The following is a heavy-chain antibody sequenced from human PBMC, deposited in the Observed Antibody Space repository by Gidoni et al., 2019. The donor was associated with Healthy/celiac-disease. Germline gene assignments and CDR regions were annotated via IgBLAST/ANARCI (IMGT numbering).Heavy chain of an antibody. V-gene: IGHV3-30-3*01. CDR1: GFTFSRYA. J-gene: IGHJ4*02. D-gene: IGHD2-15*01. CDR2: ISYDGSNK. Sequence: QVQLVESGGGVVQPGRSLRLSCAASGFTFSRYAIHWVRQAPGKGLEWGAVISYDGSNKYYADSGKGRFTISRDNSKDTLYLQMNSLRAEDTAVYYCARGAECFGGDCYFGEALDYWGQGTLVTVSS. CDR3: ARGAECFGGDCYFGEALDY.